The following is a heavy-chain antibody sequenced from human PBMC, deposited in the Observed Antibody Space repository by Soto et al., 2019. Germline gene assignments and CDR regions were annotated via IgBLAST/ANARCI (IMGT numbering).Heavy chain of an antibody. V-gene: IGHV3-23*01. D-gene: IGHD3-3*01. CDR3: AKVIGRQYDFWSGPFDY. CDR2: ISGSGDNT. CDR1: GFTFSNYV. J-gene: IGHJ4*02. Sequence: GGSLRLSCAASGFTFSNYVMSWVRQAPGKGLEWVSSISGSGDNTYYADSVKGRFTISRDNSKNTLFLQMNSLRAEDTAVYYCAKVIGRQYDFWSGPFDYWGQGTLVTVSS.